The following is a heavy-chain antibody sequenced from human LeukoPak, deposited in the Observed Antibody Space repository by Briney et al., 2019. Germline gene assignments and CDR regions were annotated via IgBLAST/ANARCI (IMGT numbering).Heavy chain of an antibody. J-gene: IGHJ1*01. CDR1: GFTFSTYW. D-gene: IGHD3-3*01. V-gene: IGHV3-7*01. CDR3: ARDAAYDFRNPYRYFQH. CDR2: IKQDGSET. Sequence: GGSLRLSCAASGFTFSTYWMTWVRQAPGKGLDWVGNIKQDGSETYYADSLKGRFTISRDNAKSALYLQMNSLRAEATAVYYCARDAAYDFRNPYRYFQHWGQGTLVTVSS.